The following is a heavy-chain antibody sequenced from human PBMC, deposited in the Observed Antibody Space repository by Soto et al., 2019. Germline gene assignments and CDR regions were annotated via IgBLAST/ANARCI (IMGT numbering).Heavy chain of an antibody. Sequence: GESLKISCKGSGYSFTSYWIGWVRQMPGKGLEWMGIIYPGDSDTRYSPSFQGQVTISADKSISTAYLQWSSLKASDTAMYYCARHGAGTTLGAWHYYYYGMDVWGQGTTVTVSS. CDR3: ARHGAGTTLGAWHYYYYGMDV. V-gene: IGHV5-51*01. CDR1: GYSFTSYW. J-gene: IGHJ6*02. D-gene: IGHD1-7*01. CDR2: IYPGDSDT.